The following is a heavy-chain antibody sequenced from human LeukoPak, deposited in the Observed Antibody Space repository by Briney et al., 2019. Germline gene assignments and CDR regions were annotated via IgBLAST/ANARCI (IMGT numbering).Heavy chain of an antibody. J-gene: IGHJ4*02. CDR2: ISWNSGSI. Sequence: GGSLRLSCAASGFTFDDYAMHWVRQAPGKGLEWVSGISWNSGSIGYADSVKGRFTISRDNAMNTLYLQMNSLRAEDSALYYCTRDMQCSRLYLVGSQNDWGQGTLVTVSS. CDR1: GFTFDDYA. CDR3: TRDMQCSRLYLVGSQND. V-gene: IGHV3-9*01. D-gene: IGHD1-26*01.